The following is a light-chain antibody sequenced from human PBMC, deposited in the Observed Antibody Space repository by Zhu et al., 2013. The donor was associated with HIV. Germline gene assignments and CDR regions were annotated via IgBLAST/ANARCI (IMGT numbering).Light chain of an antibody. Sequence: ILLTQSPSSLSASVGDTVNITCRASQGIAAYLAWYQQKLGKAPRLLIYSTSTLHSGVPSRFSGNGSETDFTLTISSLQPEDFATYYCQHLNTYPPFTFGQGTKVEIK. CDR1: QGIAAY. J-gene: IGKJ2*01. V-gene: IGKV1-9*01. CDR3: QHLNTYPPFT. CDR2: STS.